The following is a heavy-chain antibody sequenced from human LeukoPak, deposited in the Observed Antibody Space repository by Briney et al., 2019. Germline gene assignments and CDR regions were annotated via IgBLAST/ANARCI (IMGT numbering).Heavy chain of an antibody. J-gene: IGHJ4*02. V-gene: IGHV3-23*01. CDR3: AKRAAVSGIVGPFDY. D-gene: IGHD6-19*01. Sequence: GGSLRLSCAVSGFSLSILPLIWVRQAPGKGVEWVSSISRSTETTIYAGSVKGRFTISRDNSKKTGFLQMNNLRAEDTAVYYCAKRAAVSGIVGPFDYWGQGTLVTVSS. CDR1: GFSLSILP. CDR2: ISRSTETT.